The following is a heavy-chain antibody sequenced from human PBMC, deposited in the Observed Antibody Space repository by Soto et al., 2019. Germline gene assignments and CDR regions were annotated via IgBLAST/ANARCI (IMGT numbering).Heavy chain of an antibody. V-gene: IGHV4-59*01. Sequence: PSETLSLTCSVSGVSISSNYWSWILQPPRKGLEWFGFIYYTGITNYNPSLKSRVTISVDTSNNQFSLKLFSVTAADTAVYYCARELREYCTGGTCHSFSYNWFDPWGQGTLVTVS. CDR1: GVSISSNY. CDR3: ARELREYCTGGTCHSFSYNWFDP. D-gene: IGHD2-15*01. J-gene: IGHJ5*02. CDR2: IYYTGIT.